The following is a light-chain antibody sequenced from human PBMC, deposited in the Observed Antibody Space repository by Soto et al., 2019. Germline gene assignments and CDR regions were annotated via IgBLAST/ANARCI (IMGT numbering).Light chain of an antibody. V-gene: IGKV3-15*01. J-gene: IGKJ5*01. CDR2: GAS. Sequence: VVMTQSPATLSGSPGERVTLSCRSSQSVADNLACFQQKPGQGPRLLIYGASTRATGIPARFSGSGSETDFTLTVSSLRSEDSAVYYCQQYNYWPITFGQGTRLEIK. CDR1: QSVADN. CDR3: QQYNYWPIT.